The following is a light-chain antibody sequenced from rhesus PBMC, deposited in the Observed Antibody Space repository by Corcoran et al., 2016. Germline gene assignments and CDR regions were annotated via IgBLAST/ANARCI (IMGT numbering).Light chain of an antibody. V-gene: IGKV1-28*01. CDR2: AAS. Sequence: DIQMTQSPSSLSASVGDTVTITCRASQGISSYLNWFQQKPGKAPKLLIYAASRWERGVPPRVSCTGSGTEFTLPISRLQPEDFAAYYCLQHNSYPLTFGGGTKVEIK. CDR3: LQHNSYPLT. J-gene: IGKJ4*01. CDR1: QGISSY.